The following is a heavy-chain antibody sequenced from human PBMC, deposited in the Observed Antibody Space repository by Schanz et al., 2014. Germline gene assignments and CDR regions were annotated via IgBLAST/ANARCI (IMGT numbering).Heavy chain of an antibody. CDR3: ARGGRGGYPGRAFDI. Sequence: ESGGGVVQPGRSLRLSCAASGFTFSSYAVHWVRQAPDKGLVWVAVTSSDGSLKYYADSVKGRFTISRDNSRDTVYLQMNSLRGEDTAVYYCARGGRGGYPGRAFDIWGQGTMVTASS. CDR2: TSSDGSLK. V-gene: IGHV3-30*04. D-gene: IGHD5-12*01. J-gene: IGHJ3*02. CDR1: GFTFSSYA.